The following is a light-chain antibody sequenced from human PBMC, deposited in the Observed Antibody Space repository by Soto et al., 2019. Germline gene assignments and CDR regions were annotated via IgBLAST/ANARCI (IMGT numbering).Light chain of an antibody. J-gene: IGLJ2*01. CDR1: SSNIGAGYD. CDR3: QSYDSSLSGSGV. V-gene: IGLV1-40*01. CDR2: GNS. Sequence: QSVLTQPPSVSGAPGQRVTISCTGSSSNIGAGYDVHWYQQFPGTAPKLLIYGNSNRPSGVPDRFSGSKSGTSASLAITGLQAEDEADYYCQSYDSSLSGSGVFGGWTQLTVL.